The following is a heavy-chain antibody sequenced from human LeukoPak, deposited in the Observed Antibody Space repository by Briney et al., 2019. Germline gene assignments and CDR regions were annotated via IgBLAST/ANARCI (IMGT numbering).Heavy chain of an antibody. CDR1: GYTFTDYY. D-gene: IGHD1-26*01. CDR2: INPSSGGT. J-gene: IGHJ5*02. CDR3: ARDFFVLEANP. Sequence: ASVKVSCKASGYTFTDYYMHWMRQAPGQGLEWMGWINPSSGGTNYAQKFQGRVTMTRDTSLSTAYMELSGLSSDGTAVYYCARDFFVLEANPWGQGTLVTVSS. V-gene: IGHV1-2*02.